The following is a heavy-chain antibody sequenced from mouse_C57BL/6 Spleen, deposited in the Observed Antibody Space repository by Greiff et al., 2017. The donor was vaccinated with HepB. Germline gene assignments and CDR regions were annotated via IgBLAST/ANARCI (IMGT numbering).Heavy chain of an antibody. CDR2: IWSGGST. D-gene: IGHD2-3*01. CDR3: ARGTWLLHAMDY. CDR1: GFSLTSYG. V-gene: IGHV2-2*01. J-gene: IGHJ4*01. Sequence: QVQLKESGPGLVQPSQSLSITCTVSGFSLTSYGVHWVRQSPGKGLEWLGVIWSGGSTDYNAAFISRLSISKDNSKSQVFFKMNSPQADDTAIYYCARGTWLLHAMDYWGQGTSVTVSS.